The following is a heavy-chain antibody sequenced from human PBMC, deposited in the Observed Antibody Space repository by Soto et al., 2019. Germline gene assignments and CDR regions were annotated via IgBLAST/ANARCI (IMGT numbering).Heavy chain of an antibody. D-gene: IGHD2-8*02. V-gene: IGHV4-30-4*01. Sequence: QVQLQESGPGLVKPSQTLSLTCTVSGGSISSGDYYWSWIRQPPGKGLEWIGYIYYSGSTYYNPSLKSRVTISVDTSKNQFSLKLISVTAADTAVYYCASAHFGVVYAIDYWGQGTLVTVSS. J-gene: IGHJ4*02. CDR2: IYYSGST. CDR1: GGSISSGDYY. CDR3: ASAHFGVVYAIDY.